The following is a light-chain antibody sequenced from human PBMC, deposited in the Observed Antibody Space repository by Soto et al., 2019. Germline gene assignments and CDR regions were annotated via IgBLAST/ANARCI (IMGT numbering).Light chain of an antibody. CDR2: AAS. V-gene: IGKV1-39*01. CDR1: QSISSY. CDR3: QLSYCPSIT. Sequence: DIQMTQSPSSLSASVGDRVTITCRASQSISSYLNWYHQKPGKAPKLLIYAASSLQSGVPSRFSGSGSGTEFTLTISSLQPEDFTTYYCQLSYCPSITFGQGRRLEIK. J-gene: IGKJ5*01.